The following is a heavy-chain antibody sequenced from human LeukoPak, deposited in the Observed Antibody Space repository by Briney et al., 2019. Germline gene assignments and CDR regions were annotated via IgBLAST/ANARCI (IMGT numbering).Heavy chain of an antibody. V-gene: IGHV3-23*01. CDR1: GFTFSSYA. J-gene: IGHJ3*02. CDR3: AKDSGYSYGLRANDAFDI. D-gene: IGHD5-18*01. CDR2: ISGSGGST. Sequence: GGSLRLSXAASGFTFSSYAMSWVRQAPGKGLEWVSAISGSGGSTYYADSVKGRFTISRDNSKNTLYLQMNSLRAEVTAVYYCAKDSGYSYGLRANDAFDIWGQGTMVTVSS.